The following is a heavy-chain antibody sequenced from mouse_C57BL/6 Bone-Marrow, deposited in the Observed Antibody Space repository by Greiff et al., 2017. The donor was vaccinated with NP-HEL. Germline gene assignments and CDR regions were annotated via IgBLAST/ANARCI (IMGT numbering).Heavy chain of an antibody. V-gene: IGHV5-12*01. CDR1: GFTFSDYY. D-gene: IGHD1-1*01. J-gene: IGHJ4*01. CDR2: ISNGGGST. CDR3: ANYYGSNYGAMDY. Sequence: EVHLVESGGGLVQPGGSLKLSCAASGFTFSDYYMYWVRQTPEKRLEWVAYISNGGGSTYYPDTVKGRFTISRDNAKNTLYLQMSRLKSEDTAMYYCANYYGSNYGAMDYWGQGTSVTVSS.